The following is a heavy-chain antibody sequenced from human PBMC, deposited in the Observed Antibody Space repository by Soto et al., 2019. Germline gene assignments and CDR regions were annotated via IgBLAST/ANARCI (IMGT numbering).Heavy chain of an antibody. J-gene: IGHJ6*02. CDR2: ISYDGSNK. CDR3: ARDPWIQLPPNYGMDV. Sequence: QMQLVESGGGVVQPGRSLRLSCAASGFTFSSYAMHWVRQAPGKGLEWVAVISYDGSNKYYADSVKGRFTISRDNSKNTLYLQMNSLRAEDTAVYYCARDPWIQLPPNYGMDVWGQGTTVTVSS. D-gene: IGHD5-18*01. CDR1: GFTFSSYA. V-gene: IGHV3-30-3*01.